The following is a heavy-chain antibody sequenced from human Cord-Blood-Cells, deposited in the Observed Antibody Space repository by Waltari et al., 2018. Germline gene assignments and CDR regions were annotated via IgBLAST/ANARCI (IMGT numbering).Heavy chain of an antibody. V-gene: IGHV3-30*02. J-gene: IGHJ6*02. D-gene: IGHD5-18*01. CDR2: IRYEGSNK. CDR1: GFTFSSYG. CDR3: AKEDSYGYGSTTWYYYGMDV. Sequence: QVQLVESGGGVVQPGGSLRLSCAASGFTFSSYGMHWVRQAPGKGLEWVAFIRYEGSNKYYADSVKGRFTISRDNSKNTLYLQMNSLRAEDTAVYYCAKEDSYGYGSTTWYYYGMDVWGQGTTVTVSS.